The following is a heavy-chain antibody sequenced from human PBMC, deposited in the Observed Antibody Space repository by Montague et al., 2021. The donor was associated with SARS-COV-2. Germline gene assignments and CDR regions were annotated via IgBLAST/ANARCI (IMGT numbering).Heavy chain of an antibody. J-gene: IGHJ3*02. V-gene: IGHV3-23*01. D-gene: IGHD6-13*01. CDR3: AKDRQLVGDDAFDI. CDR1: GFTFSSYA. CDR2: ISISDGNT. Sequence: SLGLSCAASGFTFSSYAMSWVRQAPGKGLEWVSTISISDGNTYYADSVKGRFTISRDKSKNTLYLQMNSLRAEDTAVYYCAKDRQLVGDDAFDIWSQGTMVTVSS.